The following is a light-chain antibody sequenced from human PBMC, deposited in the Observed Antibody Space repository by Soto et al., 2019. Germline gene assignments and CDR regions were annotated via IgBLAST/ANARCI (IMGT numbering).Light chain of an antibody. J-gene: IGKJ4*01. V-gene: IGKV1-9*01. CDR1: QGISSY. CDR2: AAS. CDR3: QQLSTYPVT. Sequence: IQLTQSPSSLSASVGDRVTITCRASQGISSYLAWYQQKQGKAPKLLIYAASTLQSGVPNMFNGSGSGTDFTLTISSLQPEDFATYYCQQLSTYPVTFGGGTKVDIK.